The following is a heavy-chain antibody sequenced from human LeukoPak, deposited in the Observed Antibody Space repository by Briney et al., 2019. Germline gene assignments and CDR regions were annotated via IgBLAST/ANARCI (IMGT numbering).Heavy chain of an antibody. Sequence: SETLSLTCTVSGGSISSSSYYWGWIRQPPGKGLEWIGSIYYSGSTYYSSSLKSRVTISVDTSKNQFSLKLSSVTAADTAVYYCARDYGDYEENAFDIWGQGTMVTVSS. V-gene: IGHV4-39*07. CDR3: ARDYGDYEENAFDI. D-gene: IGHD4-17*01. CDR1: GGSISSSSYY. J-gene: IGHJ3*02. CDR2: IYYSGST.